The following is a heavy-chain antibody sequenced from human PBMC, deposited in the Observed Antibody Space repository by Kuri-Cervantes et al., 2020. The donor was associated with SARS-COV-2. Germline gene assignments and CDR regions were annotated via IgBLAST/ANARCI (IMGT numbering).Heavy chain of an antibody. CDR2: IIPIFGTA. D-gene: IGHD3-10*01. CDR1: GGTFSSYA. Sequence: SVKVSCKASGGTFSSYAISWMRQAPGQGLEWMGGIIPIFGTANYAQKFQGRVTITADESTSTAYMELSSLRSEDTAVYYCARGGEGVVRGVIHYYYYYGMDVWGQGTTVTVSS. J-gene: IGHJ6*02. CDR3: ARGGEGVVRGVIHYYYYYGMDV. V-gene: IGHV1-69*13.